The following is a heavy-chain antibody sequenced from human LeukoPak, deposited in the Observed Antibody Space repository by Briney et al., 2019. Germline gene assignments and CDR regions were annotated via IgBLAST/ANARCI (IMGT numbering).Heavy chain of an antibody. J-gene: IGHJ4*02. CDR2: MNPNSGNT. V-gene: IGHV1-8*01. CDR3: ARGRGNWNDDYFDY. D-gene: IGHD1-20*01. Sequence: ASVKVSCKASGYTFTSYDINWVRQATGQGLEWMGWMNPNSGNTGYAQKFQGRVTMTRNTSISTAYMELSGLRSEDTAVYYCARGRGNWNDDYFDYWGQGTLVTVSS. CDR1: GYTFTSYD.